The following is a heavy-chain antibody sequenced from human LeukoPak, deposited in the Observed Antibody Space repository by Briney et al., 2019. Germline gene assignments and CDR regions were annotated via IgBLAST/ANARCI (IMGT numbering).Heavy chain of an antibody. CDR1: GYAFTTSD. Sequence: ASVKVSCKASGYAFTTSDINWVRQATGQGLEWMGWMSPYGGNTRYAQKFQARITMTRNTSASTAYTELSSLTSEDTAVYYCARGATYISGHHDAWGQGTLVTVSS. CDR3: ARGATYISGHHDA. V-gene: IGHV1-8*01. CDR2: MSPYGGNT. J-gene: IGHJ4*02. D-gene: IGHD6-19*01.